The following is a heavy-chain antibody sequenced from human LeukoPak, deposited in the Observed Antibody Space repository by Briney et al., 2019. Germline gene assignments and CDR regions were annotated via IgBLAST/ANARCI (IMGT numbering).Heavy chain of an antibody. J-gene: IGHJ4*02. Sequence: GASVKVSCKVSGYTFTSYAMHWVRQAPGQRLEWMGWINAGNGNTKYSQKFQGRVTITRDTSASTAYMELSSLRSEDTAVYYCARLGELLPIDYWGQGTLVTVSS. V-gene: IGHV1-3*01. CDR1: GYTFTSYA. CDR3: ARLGELLPIDY. D-gene: IGHD3-10*01. CDR2: INAGNGNT.